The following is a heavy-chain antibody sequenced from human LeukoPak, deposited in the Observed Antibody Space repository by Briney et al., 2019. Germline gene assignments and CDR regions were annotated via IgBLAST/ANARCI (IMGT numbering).Heavy chain of an antibody. CDR1: GGTFSSYA. D-gene: IGHD4-17*01. V-gene: IGHV1-69*04. J-gene: IGHJ4*02. Sequence: SVKVSCKASGGTFSSYAISWVRQAPGQGLEWMGRIIPILGIANYAQKFQGRVTITADKSTSTAYMELSSLRSEDTAVYYCARDSSTTVTVPHLPSDWGQGTLVTVSS. CDR3: ARDSSTTVTVPHLPSD. CDR2: IIPILGIA.